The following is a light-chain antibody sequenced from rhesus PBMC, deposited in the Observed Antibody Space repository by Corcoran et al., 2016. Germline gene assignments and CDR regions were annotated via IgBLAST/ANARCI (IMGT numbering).Light chain of an antibody. CDR3: LQEYSAPLT. CDR1: RDITKN. CDR2: SAS. J-gene: IGKJ4*01. V-gene: IGKV1-94*01. Sequence: DIQMTQSPSSLSASVGDRIIVTCRASRDITKNLSWYQQKPGKTPTLLIYSASNLQPGVSSRFSGSGAGTDFTLTISSLQPEDVGTYYCLQEYSAPLTFGGGTKVEVK.